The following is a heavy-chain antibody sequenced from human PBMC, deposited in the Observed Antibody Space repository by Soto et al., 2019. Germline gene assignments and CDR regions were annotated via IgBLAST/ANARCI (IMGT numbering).Heavy chain of an antibody. CDR3: ARDTGSWNFDY. V-gene: IGHV3-30*04. J-gene: IGHJ4*02. CDR2: ISYDGSYK. CDR1: GLTLSTNA. D-gene: IGHD3-10*01. Sequence: QVQLVESGGGVVQPGRSLRLSCAASGLTLSTNAMNWVRPAPGKRLEWVAVISYDGSYKNYADSVKGRFTISRDNSENMLYLQMNRLRPEDTATYYCARDTGSWNFDYWGQGTLVTVSS.